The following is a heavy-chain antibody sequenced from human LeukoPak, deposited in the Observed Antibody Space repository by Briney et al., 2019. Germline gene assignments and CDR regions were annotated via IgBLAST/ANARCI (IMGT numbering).Heavy chain of an antibody. CDR2: IYHSGST. Sequence: SETLSLTCTVSGYSISSGYYWGWIRQPPGKGLEWSGSIYHSGSTYYNPSLKSRVTISVDTSKNQFSLKLSSVTAADTAVYYCARDRCSGGSCYGGSAFDIWGQGTMVTVSS. V-gene: IGHV4-38-2*02. CDR1: GYSISSGYY. J-gene: IGHJ3*02. D-gene: IGHD2-15*01. CDR3: ARDRCSGGSCYGGSAFDI.